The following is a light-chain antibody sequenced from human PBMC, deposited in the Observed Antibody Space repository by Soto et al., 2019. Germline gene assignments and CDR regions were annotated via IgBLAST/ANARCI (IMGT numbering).Light chain of an antibody. J-gene: IGKJ1*01. CDR1: QSISNSY. CDR2: GAS. V-gene: IGKV3-20*01. Sequence: EIVLTQSPGTLSLSPGERATLSCRASQSISNSYLAWHQQKPGQAPRLLMYGASSRATGIPDRFSGSGSVTDFTLTISRLEPEDFAVYFCQQYGSSPRTFGQGTKV. CDR3: QQYGSSPRT.